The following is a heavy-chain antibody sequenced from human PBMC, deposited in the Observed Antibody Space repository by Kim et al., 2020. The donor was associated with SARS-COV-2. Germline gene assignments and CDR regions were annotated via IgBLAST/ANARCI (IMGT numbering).Heavy chain of an antibody. CDR1: GGSISSGGYY. Sequence: SETLSLTCTVSGGSISSGGYYWSWIRQHPGKGLEWIGYIYYSGSTYYNPSLKSRVTISVDTSKNQFSLKLSSVTAADTAVYYCARDPMKNPFPLGYYYYYYMDVGGKGTAVTVSS. J-gene: IGHJ6*03. V-gene: IGHV4-31*03. CDR2: IYYSGST. CDR3: ARDPMKNPFPLGYYYYYYMDV.